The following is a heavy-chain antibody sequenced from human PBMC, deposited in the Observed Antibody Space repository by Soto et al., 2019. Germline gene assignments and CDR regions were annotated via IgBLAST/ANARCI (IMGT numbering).Heavy chain of an antibody. J-gene: IGHJ6*02. CDR3: ARLYYDYV. Sequence: GGSLRLSCRASGSDFSTYSMNWVRQAPGKGLEWIAYVSMDSDTIHYADSVKGRFTISRDDAENSLFLQMNSLRDEDTATYYCARLYYDYVWGQGTTVTVSS. CDR1: GSDFSTYS. CDR2: VSMDSDTI. D-gene: IGHD3-3*01. V-gene: IGHV3-48*02.